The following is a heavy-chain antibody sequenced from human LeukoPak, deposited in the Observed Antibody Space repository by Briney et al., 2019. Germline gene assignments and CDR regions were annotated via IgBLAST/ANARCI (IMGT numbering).Heavy chain of an antibody. V-gene: IGHV3-30*02. D-gene: IGHD2-2*01. CDR1: GFTFSTYG. CDR2: IRYDGSNT. J-gene: IGHJ4*02. Sequence: PGGSLRVSCAASGFTFSTYGIHWVRQAPGKGLEWVALIRYDGSNTYYADSVRGRFTVSRDNSKSTLYLQMNSLRAEDTAVYYCARARNQYCSSTSCIGSSPDYFDYWGQGTLVTVSS. CDR3: ARARNQYCSSTSCIGSSPDYFDY.